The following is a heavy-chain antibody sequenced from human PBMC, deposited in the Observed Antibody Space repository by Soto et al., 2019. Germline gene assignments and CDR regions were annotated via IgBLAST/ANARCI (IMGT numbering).Heavy chain of an antibody. Sequence: GGSLRLSCAASGFTFSSYGMHWVRQAPGKGLEWVAVIWYDGSNKYYADSVKGRFTISRDNSKNTLYLQMNSLRAEDTAVYYCARDWLGVAVAGIRKDYYYYYGMDVWGQGTTVTVSS. V-gene: IGHV3-33*01. CDR2: IWYDGSNK. CDR3: ARDWLGVAVAGIRKDYYYYYGMDV. CDR1: GFTFSSYG. D-gene: IGHD6-19*01. J-gene: IGHJ6*02.